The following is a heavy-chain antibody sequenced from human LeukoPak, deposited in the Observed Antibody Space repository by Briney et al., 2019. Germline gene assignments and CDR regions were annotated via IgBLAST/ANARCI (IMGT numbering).Heavy chain of an antibody. CDR1: GFTFSSYG. CDR2: ISYDGSNK. J-gene: IGHJ3*02. D-gene: IGHD3-22*01. V-gene: IGHV3-30*18. Sequence: PGRSLRLSCAASGFTFSSYGMHWVRQAPGKGLEWVAVISYDGSNKYYADSVKGRFTISRDNSKNTLYLQMNSLRAEDTAVYYCAKDRMSYYYDSSGYGDAFDIWGQGTMVTVSS. CDR3: AKDRMSYYYDSSGYGDAFDI.